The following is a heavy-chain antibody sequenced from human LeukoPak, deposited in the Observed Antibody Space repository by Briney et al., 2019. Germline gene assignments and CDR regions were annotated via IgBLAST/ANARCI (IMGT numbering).Heavy chain of an antibody. CDR2: INPNSGVT. CDR3: ARDYCSSTSCLFDY. J-gene: IGHJ4*02. D-gene: IGHD2-2*01. CDR1: GYTFTGYH. V-gene: IGHV1-2*06. Sequence: ASVKVSCKASGYTFTGYHVHWVRQAPGQGLEWVGRINPNSGVTNYAQKFQGRVTMTRDTSISTAYMELSRLRSDDTAVYYCARDYCSSTSCLFDYWGQGTLVTVSS.